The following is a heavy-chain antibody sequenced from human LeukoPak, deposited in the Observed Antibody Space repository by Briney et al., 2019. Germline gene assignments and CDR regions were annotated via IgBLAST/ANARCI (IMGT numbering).Heavy chain of an antibody. V-gene: IGHV3-74*01. CDR2: INSDGSTT. D-gene: IGHD3-10*01. Sequence: GGSLRLSCAASGFTFRTYWTHSVRQTPGQGLVWVSRINSDGSTTNYADSVKGRFTVSRDNAQNTLYLQMSSLRAEDTAVYYCARAGNYYFEYWGQGALVTVSS. CDR1: GFTFRTYW. CDR3: ARAGNYYFEY. J-gene: IGHJ4*02.